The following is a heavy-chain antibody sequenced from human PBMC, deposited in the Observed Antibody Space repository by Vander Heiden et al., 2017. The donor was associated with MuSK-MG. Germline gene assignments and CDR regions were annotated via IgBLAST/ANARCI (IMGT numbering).Heavy chain of an antibody. CDR3: ARERGAYCSGGSCYYDR. CDR1: GGSISSYY. CDR2: IYYSGST. J-gene: IGHJ5*02. V-gene: IGHV4-59*01. Sequence: QVQLQEPGPGLVKPSETLSPTCTVPGGSISSYYWSWIRQPPGKGLEWIGYIYYSGSTNYNPSLKSRVTISVDTSKNQFSLKLSSVTAADTAVYYCARERGAYCSGGSCYYDRWGQGTLVTVSS. D-gene: IGHD2-15*01.